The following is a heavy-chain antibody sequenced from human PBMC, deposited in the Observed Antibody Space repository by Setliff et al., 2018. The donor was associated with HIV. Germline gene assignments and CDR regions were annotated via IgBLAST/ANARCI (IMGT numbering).Heavy chain of an antibody. D-gene: IGHD2-8*01. CDR1: GFTFSSYW. CDR3: VKDHVSFNGVFDPFDS. V-gene: IGHV3-7*05. J-gene: IGHJ4*02. Sequence: PGGSLRLSCAASGFTFSSYWMSWVRQAPGKGLEWVADIKQDGSKAYHMDSVKGRFTISRDNPKNSLYLQMTSLRAEDTAVYYCVKDHVSFNGVFDPFDSWGQGTLVTVSS. CDR2: IKQDGSKA.